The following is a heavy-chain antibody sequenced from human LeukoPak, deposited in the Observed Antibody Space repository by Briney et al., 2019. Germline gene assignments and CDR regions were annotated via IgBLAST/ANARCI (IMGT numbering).Heavy chain of an antibody. V-gene: IGHV4-30-2*01. CDR2: IYHSGST. Sequence: SETLSLTCAVSGGSISSGGYSWSWIRQPPGKGLEWIGYIYHSGSTYYNPSLKSRVTISVDRSKNQFSLKLSSVTAADTAVYYCARNYYGMDVWGQGTTVTASS. CDR1: GGSISSGGYS. CDR3: ARNYYGMDV. J-gene: IGHJ6*02.